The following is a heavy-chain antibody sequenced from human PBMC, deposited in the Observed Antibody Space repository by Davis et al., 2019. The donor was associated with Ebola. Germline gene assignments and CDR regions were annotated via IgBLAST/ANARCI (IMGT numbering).Heavy chain of an antibody. CDR2: IIPIFGAS. CDR3: VRDTGNSKPFDY. V-gene: IGHV1-69*13. Sequence: SVKVSCKASGDTFTTYTMSWVRQAPGQGLEWMGGIIPIFGASNYAQKFQGRVTITADESTSTAYMELTSLRSEDTAVYYCVRDTGNSKPFDYWGQGTLVTVSS. D-gene: IGHD2/OR15-2a*01. J-gene: IGHJ4*02. CDR1: GDTFTTYT.